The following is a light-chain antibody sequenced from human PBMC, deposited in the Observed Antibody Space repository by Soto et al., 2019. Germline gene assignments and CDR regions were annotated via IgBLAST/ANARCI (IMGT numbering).Light chain of an antibody. CDR3: QQFNTWPLT. CDR1: QPIFNN. Sequence: EIVMTQSPANLSVSSGDRATLSCRASQPIFNNVAWYQQRPGQAPRLLIYDASTRATSVPARFSGSGYGPDFTLSISGLQSADCAVYYCQQFNTWPLTFGGGTKVEIK. CDR2: DAS. V-gene: IGKV3-15*01. J-gene: IGKJ4*01.